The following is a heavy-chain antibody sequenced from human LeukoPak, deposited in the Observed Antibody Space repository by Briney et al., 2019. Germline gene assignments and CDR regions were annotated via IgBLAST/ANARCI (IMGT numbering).Heavy chain of an antibody. V-gene: IGHV5-51*01. J-gene: IGHJ4*02. CDR1: GYSFTSYW. CDR2: IYPGDSDT. Sequence: GESLKISCKGSGYSFTSYWIGWVRQMPGKGLEWMGIIYPGDSDTRYSPSFQGQVTISADKSISTAYLQWSSLKASDTAMYYYARTRITMVRGVIITTPQFDYWGQGTLVTVSS. CDR3: ARTRITMVRGVIITTPQFDY. D-gene: IGHD3-10*01.